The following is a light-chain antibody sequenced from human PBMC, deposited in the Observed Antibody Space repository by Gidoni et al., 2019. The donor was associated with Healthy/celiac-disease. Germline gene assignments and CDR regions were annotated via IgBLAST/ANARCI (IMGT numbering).Light chain of an antibody. V-gene: IGLV1-47*01. CDR2: RNN. CDR1: SSNIGSNY. J-gene: IGLJ3*02. Sequence: QSVLPQPPSASGTPGQRVTISCSGSSSNIGSNYVYGHQQLPGTAPNLLIYRNNQRPSGVPARFSGSKSGTSASLAISGLRSEDEADYYCAAWDDSLSGLVFGGGTKLTVL. CDR3: AAWDDSLSGLV.